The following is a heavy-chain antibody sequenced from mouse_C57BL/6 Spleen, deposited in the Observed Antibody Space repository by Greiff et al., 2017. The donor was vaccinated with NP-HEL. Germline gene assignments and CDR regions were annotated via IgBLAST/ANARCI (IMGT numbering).Heavy chain of an antibody. CDR3: AKIYYDYDVPFDY. Sequence: QVQLQQPGAELVKPGASVKMSCKASGYTFTSYWITWVKQRPGQGLEWIGDIYPGSGSTNYNEKFKSKATLTVDTSSSTAYMQLSSLTSADSAVYYCAKIYYDYDVPFDYWGQGTTLTVSS. CDR1: GYTFTSYW. V-gene: IGHV1-55*01. J-gene: IGHJ2*01. CDR2: IYPGSGST. D-gene: IGHD2-4*01.